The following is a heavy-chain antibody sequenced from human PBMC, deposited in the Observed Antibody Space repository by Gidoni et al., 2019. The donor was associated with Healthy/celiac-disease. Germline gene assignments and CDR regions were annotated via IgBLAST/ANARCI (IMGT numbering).Heavy chain of an antibody. CDR2: IYTSGST. J-gene: IGHJ4*02. CDR1: GGSISSYY. Sequence: QVQLQESGPGLVKPSGTLSRTCTVSGGSISSYYWSWIRQPAGKGLEWIGRIYTSGSTNYNPSLKSRVTMSVDTSKNQVSLKLSSVTAADTAVYYCARDLRLSGIVDYWGQGTLVTVSS. CDR3: ARDLRLSGIVDY. D-gene: IGHD5-18*01. V-gene: IGHV4-4*07.